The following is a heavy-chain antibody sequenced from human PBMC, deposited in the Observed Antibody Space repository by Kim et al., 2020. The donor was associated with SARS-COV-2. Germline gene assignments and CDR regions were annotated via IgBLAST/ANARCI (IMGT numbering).Heavy chain of an antibody. CDR3: AKMMVRTTYDI. CDR1: GFTFNNYA. V-gene: IGHV3-23*01. CDR2: ITVSGDST. Sequence: GGSLRLSCAASGFTFNNYAMTWVRQAPGKGLEWVSSITVSGDSTYYADSVKGRLNISRDNSKNTLYLQLNSLRAEDTAIYYCAKMMVRTTYDIWGLGT. D-gene: IGHD3-10*01. J-gene: IGHJ3*02.